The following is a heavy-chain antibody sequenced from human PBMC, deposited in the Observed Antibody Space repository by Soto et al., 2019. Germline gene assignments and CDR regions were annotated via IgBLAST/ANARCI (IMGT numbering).Heavy chain of an antibody. D-gene: IGHD2-2*01. V-gene: IGHV3-30*03. CDR3: AREWYQLRTVHGMDV. Sequence: GGSLRLSCAGSGFTFSNYGIHWVRQAPGKGLEWVAIISYDGTNKYYADSVKGRFTISRDNAKNSLYLQMNSLRAEDTAVYYCAREWYQLRTVHGMDVWGQGTTVTVSS. CDR1: GFTFSNYG. CDR2: ISYDGTNK. J-gene: IGHJ6*02.